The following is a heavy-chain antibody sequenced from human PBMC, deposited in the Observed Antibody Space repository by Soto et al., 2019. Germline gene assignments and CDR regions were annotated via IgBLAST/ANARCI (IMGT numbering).Heavy chain of an antibody. D-gene: IGHD2-15*01. V-gene: IGHV1-46*01. Sequence: ASVKVSCKASGYTFTSYYMHWVRQAPGQGLEWMGIINPSGGSTSYAQKFQGRVTMTRDMSTSTVYMELSSLRSEDTAVYYCARDLGGNQGYCSGGSCYDNPDSYYYGMDVWGQGTTVTVSS. CDR1: GYTFTSYY. J-gene: IGHJ6*02. CDR3: ARDLGGNQGYCSGGSCYDNPDSYYYGMDV. CDR2: INPSGGST.